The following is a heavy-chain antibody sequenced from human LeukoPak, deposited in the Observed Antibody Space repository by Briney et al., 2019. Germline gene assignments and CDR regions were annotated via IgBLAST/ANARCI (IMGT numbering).Heavy chain of an antibody. CDR1: GYTFSNYG. V-gene: IGHV1-18*01. CDR3: AREDRNAFDI. Sequence: GASVKVSCKASGYTFSNYGVNWVRQAPGQGLEWMGWINPYNINTLYSARFQGRVIMTRDTSTSTVYMELRGLRSDDTAVYFCAREDRNAFDIWGHGTMITVSS. D-gene: IGHD1-14*01. J-gene: IGHJ3*02. CDR2: INPYNINT.